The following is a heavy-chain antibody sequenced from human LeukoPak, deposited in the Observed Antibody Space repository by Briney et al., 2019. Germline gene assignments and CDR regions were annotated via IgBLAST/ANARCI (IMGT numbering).Heavy chain of an antibody. V-gene: IGHV4-59*08. CDR2: IYYSGST. D-gene: IGHD3-22*01. CDR3: ARLYDSSGYGRNFDY. Sequence: SETLSLTCTVSGGSISSYYWSWIRQPPGKGLEWIGYIYYSGSTNYNPSLKSRVTISVDTSENQFSLKLRSVTATDTAVYYCARLYDSSGYGRNFDYWGQGTLVTVSS. J-gene: IGHJ4*02. CDR1: GGSISSYY.